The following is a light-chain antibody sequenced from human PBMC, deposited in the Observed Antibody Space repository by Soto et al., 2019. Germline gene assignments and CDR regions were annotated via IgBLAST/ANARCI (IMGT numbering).Light chain of an antibody. CDR2: DDT. Sequence: SYELTQPPSVSVAPGQTAKIACGGDNIRSYSVLWYLQRSGQAPVLVVYDDTDRPSGIPERFSGSNSGNTATLSISRVEAGDEAEYYCQVWDSRGDRPVFGGGTQLTVL. V-gene: IGLV3-21*02. CDR3: QVWDSRGDRPV. CDR1: NIRSYS. J-gene: IGLJ2*01.